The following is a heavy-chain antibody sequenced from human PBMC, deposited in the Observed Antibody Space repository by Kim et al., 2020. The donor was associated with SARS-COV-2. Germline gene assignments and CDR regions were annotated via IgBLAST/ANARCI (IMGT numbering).Heavy chain of an antibody. Sequence: GGSLRLSCAASGFTFSSYAMSWVRQAPGKGLEWVSTISGSGSSTYYADSVKGRFTISRDNSKNTLYLQINSLRAEDTALYYCAKGSSWFGELSDYWGQGTLVTVSS. V-gene: IGHV3-23*01. J-gene: IGHJ4*02. CDR3: AKGSSWFGELSDY. CDR2: ISGSGSST. D-gene: IGHD3-10*01. CDR1: GFTFSSYA.